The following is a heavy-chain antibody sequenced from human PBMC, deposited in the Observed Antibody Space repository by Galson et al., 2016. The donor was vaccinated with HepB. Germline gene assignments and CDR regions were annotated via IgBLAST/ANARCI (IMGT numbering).Heavy chain of an antibody. CDR1: GFTFSNHW. Sequence: SLRLSCAASGFTFSNHWMHWIRQAPEKGPVWVSRINNDGTSTYYADSVKGRFTIPRDNPKNTLYLQMNSLRADDTAVYYCAKHRGYCSSGSCYPNWYFDLWGRGTLVTVSS. CDR3: AKHRGYCSSGSCYPNWYFDL. J-gene: IGHJ2*01. V-gene: IGHV3-74*01. D-gene: IGHD2-15*01. CDR2: INNDGTST.